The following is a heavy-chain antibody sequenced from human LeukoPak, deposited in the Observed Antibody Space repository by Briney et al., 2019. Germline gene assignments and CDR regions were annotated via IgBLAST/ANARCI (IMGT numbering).Heavy chain of an antibody. CDR2: ISAYNGNT. D-gene: IGHD2-2*01. CDR1: GYSFTSYG. V-gene: IGHV1-18*01. J-gene: IGHJ4*02. Sequence: ASVKVSCKASGYSFTSYGINWVRQAPGQGLEWMGWISAYNGNTHYAQKIQGRVSMTTDTSTTTAHMELRSLRSDDTAIYYCARVDNIVVIPALPFDYGGQGTLVIVS. CDR3: ARVDNIVVIPALPFDY.